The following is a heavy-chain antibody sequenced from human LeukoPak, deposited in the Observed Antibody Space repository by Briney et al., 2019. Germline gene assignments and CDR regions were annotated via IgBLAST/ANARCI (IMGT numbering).Heavy chain of an antibody. CDR3: AKDITAALGSH. D-gene: IGHD1-26*01. CDR2: ISYDGSNK. CDR1: GFTFSSYG. J-gene: IGHJ4*02. Sequence: TGGSLRLSCAASGFTFSSYGMHWVRQAPGKGLEWVAVISYDGSNKYYADSVKGRFTISRDNPKNTLYLQMNSLRAEDTAVYYCAKDITAALGSHWGQGTLVTVSS. V-gene: IGHV3-30*18.